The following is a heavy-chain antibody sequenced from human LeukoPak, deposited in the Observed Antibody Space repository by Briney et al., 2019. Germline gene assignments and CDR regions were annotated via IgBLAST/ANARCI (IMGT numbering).Heavy chain of an antibody. J-gene: IGHJ4*02. CDR3: ARDLEKYSSSWYGGDY. CDR2: IIPIFGTA. CDR1: GGTFSSYA. D-gene: IGHD6-13*01. Sequence: GSSVKVSCKASGGTFSSYALSWVRQAPGQGLEWMGRIIPIFGTANYAQKFQGRVTITTDESTSTAYMELSSLRSEDTAVYYCARDLEKYSSSWYGGDYWGQGTLVTVSS. V-gene: IGHV1-69*05.